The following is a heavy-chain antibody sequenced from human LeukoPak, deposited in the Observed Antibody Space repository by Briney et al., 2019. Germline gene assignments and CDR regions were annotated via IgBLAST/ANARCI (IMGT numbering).Heavy chain of an antibody. J-gene: IGHJ4*02. V-gene: IGHV1-18*01. CDR3: ASDPDGDYDFDY. D-gene: IGHD4-17*01. CDR2: IDAYNGKT. CDR1: GYTFTSYG. Sequence: ASVKVSCKASGYTFTSYGVSWVRQAPGHGLEWMGWIDAYNGKTNYAQKFQGRVTMTTDTSTSTAYMELRSLRSDDTAVYYCASDPDGDYDFDYWGQGTLVTVSS.